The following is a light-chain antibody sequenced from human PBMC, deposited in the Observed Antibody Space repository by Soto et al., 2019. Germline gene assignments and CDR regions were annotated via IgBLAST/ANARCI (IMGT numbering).Light chain of an antibody. CDR3: QQYNSYSPWT. CDR2: DAS. J-gene: IGKJ1*01. V-gene: IGKV1-5*01. Sequence: DIQMTQSPSTLSASVGDRVTITCRASQSISSWLAWYQQKPGKAPKLLIYDASSLESGVPSRFSGSGSGTEFSLPIISLQHDDFSTYYCQQYNSYSPWTFGQGTKVEIK. CDR1: QSISSW.